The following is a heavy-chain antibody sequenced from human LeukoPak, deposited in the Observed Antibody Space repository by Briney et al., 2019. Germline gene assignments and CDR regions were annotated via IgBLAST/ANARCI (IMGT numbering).Heavy chain of an antibody. V-gene: IGHV3-7*03. D-gene: IGHD1-26*01. CDR1: GFMSSIYW. J-gene: IGHJ4*02. Sequence: PGGSLRLSCAASGFMSSIYWMNWVRQAPGKGLEWVANIKQDGSEKHYVDSVKGRFTISRDNAKNSLYLQMNSLRAEDTAVYYCARAPLGSYDYWGQGTLVTVSS. CDR3: ARAPLGSYDY. CDR2: IKQDGSEK.